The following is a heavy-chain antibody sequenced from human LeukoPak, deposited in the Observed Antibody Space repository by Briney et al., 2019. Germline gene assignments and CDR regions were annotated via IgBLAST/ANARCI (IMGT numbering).Heavy chain of an antibody. Sequence: GGSLRLSCAASGFTFSSYGMHWVRQAPGKGLEWVAVIWYDGSNKYYADSVKGRFTISRDNSKNTLYLQMNSLRAEDTAVYYCARDLAVAVGVSYYYGMDVWGQGTTVTVSS. J-gene: IGHJ6*02. CDR2: IWYDGSNK. CDR3: ARDLAVAVGVSYYYGMDV. D-gene: IGHD1-26*01. V-gene: IGHV3-33*01. CDR1: GFTFSSYG.